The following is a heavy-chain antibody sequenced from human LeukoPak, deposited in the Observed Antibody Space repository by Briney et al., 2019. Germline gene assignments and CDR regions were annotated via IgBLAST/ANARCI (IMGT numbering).Heavy chain of an antibody. J-gene: IGHJ6*04. Sequence: PRRSLRLSCAASGFTFSSYGMHWVRQAPGKGLEWVAVISYDGSNKYYADSVKGRFTISRDNSKNTLYLQMNSLRAEDTAVYYCAKSRESDYYYGMDVWGKGTTVTVSS. CDR2: ISYDGSNK. CDR3: AKSRESDYYYGMDV. CDR1: GFTFSSYG. V-gene: IGHV3-30*18. D-gene: IGHD3-10*01.